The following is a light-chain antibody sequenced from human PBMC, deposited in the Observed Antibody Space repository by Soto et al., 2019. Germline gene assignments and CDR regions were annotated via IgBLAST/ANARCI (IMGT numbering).Light chain of an antibody. V-gene: IGKV3D-15*01. CDR3: QQYAYWPET. CDR1: QSVRTN. J-gene: IGKJ1*01. CDR2: YSS. Sequence: EVMMTQFPDTVSVTPGETVTLSCGASQSVRTNLAWYQQRPGQAPRLLIHYSSTRASDIPARFSASGSGTNFTLAISSLQSEDFAVYYCQQYAYWPETFGQGTKVEIK.